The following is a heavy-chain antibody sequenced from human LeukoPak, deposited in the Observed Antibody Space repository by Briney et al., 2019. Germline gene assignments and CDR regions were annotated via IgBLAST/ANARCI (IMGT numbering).Heavy chain of an antibody. J-gene: IGHJ4*02. CDR1: GYTFTGYG. CDR3: ARFPLNDFSYYYDSSGYICY. Sequence: ASVKVSCKASGYTFTGYGISWVRQAPGQGLEWMGWISAYNGNTNYAQKLQGRVTMTTDTSTSTAYKELRSLRSDDTAVYYCARFPLNDFSYYYDSSGYICYWGQGTLVTVSS. D-gene: IGHD3-22*01. V-gene: IGHV1-18*01. CDR2: ISAYNGNT.